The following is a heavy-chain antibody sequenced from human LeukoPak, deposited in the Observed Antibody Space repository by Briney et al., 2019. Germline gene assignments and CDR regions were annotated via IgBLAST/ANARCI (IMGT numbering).Heavy chain of an antibody. Sequence: GGSLRLSCAASGFTFNSYWMSWVRQAPGKGLEWVANIKQDGSEKYYVDSVKGRFTISRDNAKNSLYLQMNSLRAEDTAVYYCARSLRYFDWLHTSYYFDYWGQGTLVTVSS. CDR3: ARSLRYFDWLHTSYYFDY. CDR1: GFTFNSYW. V-gene: IGHV3-7*01. D-gene: IGHD3-9*01. J-gene: IGHJ4*02. CDR2: IKQDGSEK.